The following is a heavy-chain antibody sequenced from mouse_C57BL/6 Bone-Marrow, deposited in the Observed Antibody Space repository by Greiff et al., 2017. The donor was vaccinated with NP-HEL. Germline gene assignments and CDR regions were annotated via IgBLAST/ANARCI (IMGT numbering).Heavy chain of an antibody. Sequence: VQLQQSGAELVRPGASVKLSCTASGFTIKDDYMHWVKQRPEQGLEWIGWIDPENGDTDYASKFQGKATITADTSSNTAYLQLSSLTSEDTAVYYCTTEEAYGYGWLAYWGQGTLVTVSA. D-gene: IGHD2-2*01. V-gene: IGHV14-4*01. CDR2: IDPENGDT. J-gene: IGHJ3*01. CDR3: TTEEAYGYGWLAY. CDR1: GFTIKDDY.